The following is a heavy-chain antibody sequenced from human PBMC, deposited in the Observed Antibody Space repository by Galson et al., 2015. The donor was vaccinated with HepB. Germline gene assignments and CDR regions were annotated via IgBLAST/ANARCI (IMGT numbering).Heavy chain of an antibody. CDR2: ISGSGGST. CDR1: GFTFSSYA. J-gene: IGHJ4*02. Sequence: SLRLSCAASGFTFSSYAMSWVRQAPGKGLEWVSAISGSGGSTYYADSVKGRFTISRGNSKNTLYLQMNSLRAEDTAVYYCAKWDYYDSSGYYFDYWGQGTLVTVSS. CDR3: AKWDYYDSSGYYFDY. V-gene: IGHV3-23*01. D-gene: IGHD3-22*01.